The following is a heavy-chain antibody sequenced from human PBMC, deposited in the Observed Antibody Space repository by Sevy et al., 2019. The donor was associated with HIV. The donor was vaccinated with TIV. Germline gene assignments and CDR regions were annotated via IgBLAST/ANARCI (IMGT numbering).Heavy chain of an antibody. V-gene: IGHV3-21*01. CDR1: GFTFSTYS. Sequence: GSLRLSCAASGFTFSTYSMNWVRQAPGKGLEWVSSISSSSTYIYYADSVKGRLTISRDNAKNSLYLQMISLRADDTAVYYCARDLTNGGVCPRWGYYYYGMDVWGQGTTVTVSS. CDR3: ARDLTNGGVCPRWGYYYYGMDV. D-gene: IGHD2-8*02. CDR2: ISSSSTYI. J-gene: IGHJ6*02.